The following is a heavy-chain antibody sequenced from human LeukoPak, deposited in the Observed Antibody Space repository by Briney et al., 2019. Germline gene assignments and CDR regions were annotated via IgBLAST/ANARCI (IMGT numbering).Heavy chain of an antibody. J-gene: IGHJ5*02. D-gene: IGHD6-19*01. CDR1: GGSISSGSYY. CDR3: ARQGGSSGPFGP. V-gene: IGHV4-61*01. CDR2: IYYTGST. Sequence: PSETLSLTCTVSGGSISSGSYYWSWIRQPPGKGLEWIGYIYYTGSTNYNPSLKSRVTISVDTSKNQFSLKLNSVTAADTAVYYCARQGGSSGPFGPWGQGTLVTVSS.